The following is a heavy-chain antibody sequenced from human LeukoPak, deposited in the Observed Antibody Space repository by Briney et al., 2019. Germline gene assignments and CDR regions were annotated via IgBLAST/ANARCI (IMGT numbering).Heavy chain of an antibody. CDR1: GYTFTGYY. D-gene: IGHD5-18*01. V-gene: IGHV1-2*06. J-gene: IGHJ4*02. Sequence: ASVTVSCKASGYTFTGYYMHWVRQAPGQGLEWMGRINPNSGGTNYAQKFQGRVTMTRDTSISTAYMKLSRLGSDDTAVYYCARDPEGVAWIQLWSLDYWGQGTLVTVSS. CDR3: ARDPEGVAWIQLWSLDY. CDR2: INPNSGGT.